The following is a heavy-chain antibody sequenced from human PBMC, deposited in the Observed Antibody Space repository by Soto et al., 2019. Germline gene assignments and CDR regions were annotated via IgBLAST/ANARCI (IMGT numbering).Heavy chain of an antibody. Sequence: PSETLSLTCTVSGGSISSGDYYWRWIRQPPAKGLEWIGYIYYSGSTYYKPSLKSRVTISVDTSKNQFSLELSSVTAADTAVYYCARDAYYYDSSHAFDIWGKGTMVTVS. CDR3: ARDAYYYDSSHAFDI. CDR2: IYYSGST. V-gene: IGHV4-30-4*01. J-gene: IGHJ3*02. CDR1: GGSISSGDYY. D-gene: IGHD3-22*01.